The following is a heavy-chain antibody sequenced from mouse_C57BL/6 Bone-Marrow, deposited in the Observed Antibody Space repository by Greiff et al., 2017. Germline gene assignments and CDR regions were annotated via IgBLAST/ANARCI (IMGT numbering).Heavy chain of an antibody. D-gene: IGHD4-1*01. Sequence: QVQLQQSGAELVRPGTSVKVSCKASGYAFTNYLIEWVKQRPGQGLEWIGVINPGRGGTNYNEKFKGKATLTADKSSSTAYMQLSSLTSEVSAVYFCAGSKDWDSWFAYWGQGTLVTVSA. V-gene: IGHV1-54*01. CDR2: INPGRGGT. CDR3: AGSKDWDSWFAY. J-gene: IGHJ3*01. CDR1: GYAFTNYL.